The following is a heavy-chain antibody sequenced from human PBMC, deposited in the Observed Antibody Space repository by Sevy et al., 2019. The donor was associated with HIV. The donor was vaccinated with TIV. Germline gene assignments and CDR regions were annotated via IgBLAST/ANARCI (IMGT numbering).Heavy chain of an antibody. CDR2: ISGSGGST. V-gene: IGHV3-23*01. CDR3: AKDHVVAAAGFDY. J-gene: IGHJ4*02. D-gene: IGHD6-13*01. CDR1: GFTFSSYA. Sequence: GGSLRLSCAASGFTFSSYAMSWVRQAPGKGLEWVSAISGSGGSTHYADSVKGRFTISRDNSKNTLYLQMNSLRAEDTALYYCAKDHVVAAAGFDYWGQGTLVTVSS.